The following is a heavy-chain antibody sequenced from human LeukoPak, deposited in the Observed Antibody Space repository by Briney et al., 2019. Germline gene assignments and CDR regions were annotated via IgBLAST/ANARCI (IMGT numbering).Heavy chain of an antibody. Sequence: GGSLRLSCAASGFTFSSYTLNWVRQAPGKGLEWVSSISSAGGYIYYADSVKGRFTISRDNAKNSLHLQMNSLRAVDTAVYYCAREIVSSNSFDNWGQGTLVTVSS. CDR2: ISSAGGYI. CDR1: GFTFSSYT. J-gene: IGHJ4*02. V-gene: IGHV3-21*01. CDR3: AREIVSSNSFDN. D-gene: IGHD2-2*01.